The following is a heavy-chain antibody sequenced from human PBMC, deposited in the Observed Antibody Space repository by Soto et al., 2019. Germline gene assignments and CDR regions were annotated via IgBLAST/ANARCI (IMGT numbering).Heavy chain of an antibody. CDR1: GYTFRNYA. V-gene: IGHV1-18*04. CDR3: ARDAAFWSGRNLNWFDS. J-gene: IGHJ5*01. D-gene: IGHD3-3*01. CDR2: INTYKGDT. Sequence: QVHLVQSGAEVKEPGASVKVSCKASGYTFRNYAITWVRQAPGQGLEWMGWINTYKGDTNYAHKFHGRVTMTTDTSTSTAYMELRSLRSDDTAIYYCARDAAFWSGRNLNWFDSWGQGTLVTVSS.